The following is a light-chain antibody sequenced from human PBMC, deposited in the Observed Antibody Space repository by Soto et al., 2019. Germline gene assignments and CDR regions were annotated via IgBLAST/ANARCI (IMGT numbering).Light chain of an antibody. J-gene: IGLJ1*01. V-gene: IGLV2-23*01. CDR1: RSDVGTYNL. CDR3: FSYAGSNTSV. CDR2: EGT. Sequence: QSALAQPASVSGSLGQSITISCTGTRSDVGTYNLVSWYQVHPGKAPKLMIYEGTKRPSEISDRFSGSRSGSTASLTISGLQTEDEAEYYCFSYAGSNTSVFGSGTKVTVL.